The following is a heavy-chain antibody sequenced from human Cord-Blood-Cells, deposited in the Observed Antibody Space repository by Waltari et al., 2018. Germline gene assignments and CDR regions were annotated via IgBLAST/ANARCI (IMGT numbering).Heavy chain of an antibody. CDR2: INHRGRT. CDR3: ARKGRVVTTYVDY. D-gene: IGHD4-4*01. V-gene: IGHV4-34*01. Sequence: QVQLQQWGAGLLKPSETLSLTCAVYGGSFSGYYWSWIRQPPGKGLEWIGEINHRGRTNYNPSLKSRVTISVDTSKNQFALKLGSVTAADTSVYYCARKGRVVTTYVDYWGQGTLVTVSS. CDR1: GGSFSGYY. J-gene: IGHJ4*02.